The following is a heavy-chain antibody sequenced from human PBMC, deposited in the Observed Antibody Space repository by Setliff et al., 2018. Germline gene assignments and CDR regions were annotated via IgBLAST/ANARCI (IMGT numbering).Heavy chain of an antibody. CDR2: INPNDGYT. D-gene: IGHD2-15*01. CDR1: GHSLTSNH. V-gene: IGHV1-46*01. CDR3: IVNMVRPVTGLDS. J-gene: IGHJ4*02. Sequence: GASVKVSCKASGHSLTSNHFHWGRQAPGKGLEWMGTINPNDGYTIYAPAFQGRVAMTTDTSTGTASMELSGLTSADTAIYYCIVNMVRPVTGLDSWGPGTLVTVPQ.